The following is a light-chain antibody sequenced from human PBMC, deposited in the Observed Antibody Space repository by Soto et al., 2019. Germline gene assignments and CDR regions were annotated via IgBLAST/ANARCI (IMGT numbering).Light chain of an antibody. CDR3: TSYTSSSTHV. CDR1: SSDIGGYDY. Sequence: HSALTQPASVSGSPGQSITITCTGTSSDIGGYDYVSWYQHHPGKAPKVIIYGVTNRPSGVSHRFSGSKSANTASLTISGLQAEDEADYYCTSYTSSSTHVFGTGTKVTVL. J-gene: IGLJ1*01. V-gene: IGLV2-14*01. CDR2: GVT.